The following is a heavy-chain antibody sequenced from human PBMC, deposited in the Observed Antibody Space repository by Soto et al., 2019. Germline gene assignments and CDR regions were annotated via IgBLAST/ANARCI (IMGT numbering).Heavy chain of an antibody. CDR2: INPKSGGT. Sequence: ASVKVDGHASGYGFTDYHINRMRKAPGQGLEWLGRINPKSGGTSTAQKFQGWVTMTTDTSISTASMELTRLTSDDTAIYYCARGDSTDCSNGVCSFFYNHDMDVWGHGCTATVSS. J-gene: IGHJ6*02. V-gene: IGHV1-2*04. D-gene: IGHD2-8*01. CDR3: ARGDSTDCSNGVCSFFYNHDMDV. CDR1: GYGFTDYH.